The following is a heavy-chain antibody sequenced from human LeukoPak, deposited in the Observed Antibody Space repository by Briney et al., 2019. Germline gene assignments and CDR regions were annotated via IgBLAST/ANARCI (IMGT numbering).Heavy chain of an antibody. CDR1: GFTFSSYA. CDR2: ISGSGGST. D-gene: IGHD1-1*01. V-gene: IGHV3-23*01. CDR3: ARDSRSYNFDY. Sequence: GGSLRLSCAASGFTFSSYAMSWVRQAPGKGLEWVSAISGSGGSTYYADSVKGRFTISRDNSKNSLYLQMNSLRAEDTAVYYCARDSRSYNFDYWGQGTLVTVSS. J-gene: IGHJ4*02.